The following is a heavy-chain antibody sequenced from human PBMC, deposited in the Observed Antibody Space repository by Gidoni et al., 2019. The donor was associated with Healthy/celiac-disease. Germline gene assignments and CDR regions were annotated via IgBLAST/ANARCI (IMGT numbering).Heavy chain of an antibody. CDR3: ARSSDGSGRGRMGFDY. J-gene: IGHJ4*02. Sequence: EVQLVESGGGLVQPGGSLRLSCAASGFTFSSYWMRWVRQAPGKGLEWVANIKQDGSEKYYVDSVKGRFTISRDNAKNSLYLQMNSLRAEDTAVYYCARSSDGSGRGRMGFDYWGQGTLVTVSS. V-gene: IGHV3-7*03. CDR1: GFTFSSYW. D-gene: IGHD1-26*01. CDR2: IKQDGSEK.